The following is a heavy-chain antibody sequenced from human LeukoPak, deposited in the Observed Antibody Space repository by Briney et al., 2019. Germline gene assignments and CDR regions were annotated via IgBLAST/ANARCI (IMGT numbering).Heavy chain of an antibody. V-gene: IGHV3-7*01. CDR1: GFTFSSYL. Sequence: GGSLRLSCVASGFTFSSYLMSWVCQAPGEGLEWVANIKQDGSEKYYVDSVKGRFTISRDNAKNSLYLQMNSLRAEDTAVYYCASDQRSPAAAGARDYDYYYMDVWGKGTTVTVSS. CDR2: IKQDGSEK. J-gene: IGHJ6*03. D-gene: IGHD6-13*01. CDR3: ASDQRSPAAAGARDYDYYYMDV.